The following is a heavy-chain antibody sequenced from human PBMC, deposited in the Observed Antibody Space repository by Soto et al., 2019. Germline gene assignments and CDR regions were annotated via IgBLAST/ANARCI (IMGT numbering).Heavy chain of an antibody. CDR2: IYYSGNT. CDR3: ARDPGSGSYYGWFDP. V-gene: IGHV4-59*01. CDR1: GGSLSSYY. D-gene: IGHD3-10*01. J-gene: IGHJ5*02. Sequence: SETLSLTCTVSGGSLSSYYWTWIRQPPGKGLEWIGYIYYSGNTNYNPSLKSRVTISVDTSKNQFSLKLGSVTAADTAVYYCARDPGSGSYYGWFDPWGQGTLVTVSS.